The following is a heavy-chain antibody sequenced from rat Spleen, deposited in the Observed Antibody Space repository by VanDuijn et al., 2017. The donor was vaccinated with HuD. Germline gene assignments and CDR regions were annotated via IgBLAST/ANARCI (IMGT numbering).Heavy chain of an antibody. V-gene: IGHV2-45*01. CDR1: GFSLTSYT. J-gene: IGHJ2*01. Sequence: QVQLMESGPGLVQPSETLSLTCTVSGFSLTSYTVHWVRQPPGKGLEWMGVMWSGGNTDYNSPLKSRLSISRDTSKSQVLLEMSSLQTEDTAMYFCVRSGYNFDYWGQGVMVTVSS. D-gene: IGHD4-3*01. CDR3: VRSGYNFDY. CDR2: MWSGGNT.